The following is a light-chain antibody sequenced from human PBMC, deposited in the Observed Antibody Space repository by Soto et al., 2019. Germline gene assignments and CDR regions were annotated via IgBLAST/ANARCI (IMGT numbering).Light chain of an antibody. J-gene: IGKJ5*01. CDR3: QQRSNWPPIT. CDR1: QSVKTF. V-gene: IGKV3-11*01. Sequence: EIVLPLSPATLSLSPVDRATLSGRASQSVKTFLVWYQQRPGQAPRLLIYDASHRAAGIPARFSGSGFGTDFTLTISSLEPEDAAVYYCQQRSNWPPITFGQGTRLEIK. CDR2: DAS.